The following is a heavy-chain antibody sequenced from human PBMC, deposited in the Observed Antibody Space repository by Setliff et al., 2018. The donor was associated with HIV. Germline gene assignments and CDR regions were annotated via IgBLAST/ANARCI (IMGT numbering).Heavy chain of an antibody. CDR3: ARDLSGWDYFDL. V-gene: IGHV3-11*05. D-gene: IGHD6-19*01. Sequence: GGSLRLSCAASGFSFNDYYMSWVRQAPGKGLEWLSYISDSSTYTHYADSVKGRFTVSRDNAKSSLFLQMNSLRAEDTAVYYCARDLSGWDYFDLWGQGTLVTVSS. CDR1: GFSFNDYY. CDR2: ISDSSTYT. J-gene: IGHJ4*02.